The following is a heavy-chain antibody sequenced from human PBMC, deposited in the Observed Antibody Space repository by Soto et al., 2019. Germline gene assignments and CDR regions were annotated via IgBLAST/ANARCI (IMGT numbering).Heavy chain of an antibody. Sequence: VASVKVSCKASGYTFTSYDINWVRQATGQGLEWMGWMNPNSGNTGYAQKFQGRVTMTRNTSISTAYMELSSLRSEDTAVYYCARWGYSSSWSGYYYYGMDVWGQGTTVTVSS. J-gene: IGHJ6*02. D-gene: IGHD6-13*01. CDR1: GYTFTSYD. CDR3: ARWGYSSSWSGYYYYGMDV. CDR2: MNPNSGNT. V-gene: IGHV1-8*01.